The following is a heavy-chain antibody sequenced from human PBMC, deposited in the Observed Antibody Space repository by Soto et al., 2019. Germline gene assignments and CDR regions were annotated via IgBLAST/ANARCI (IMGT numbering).Heavy chain of an antibody. CDR1: GVSVGSTYYY. V-gene: IGHV4-61*01. J-gene: IGHJ4*02. CDR2: IFYSGST. CDR3: AREGWSGGGCYSGYRLGIDF. D-gene: IGHD2-15*01. Sequence: PSPTLSLTCTFSGVSVGSTYYYWTCIRQPPGKGLEWIGNIFYSGSTKYNPSLKSRVTISADTSKNQFSLDLTSVTAADTAVYFCAREGWSGGGCYSGYRLGIDFWGQGIPVTVS.